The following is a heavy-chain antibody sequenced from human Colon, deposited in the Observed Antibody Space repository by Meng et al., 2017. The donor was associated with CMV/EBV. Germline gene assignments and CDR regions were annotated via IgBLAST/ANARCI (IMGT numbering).Heavy chain of an antibody. CDR1: GEYISRGGYY. J-gene: IGHJ4*02. V-gene: IGHV4-31*02. CDR2: IFYSGNP. Sequence: SCTVSGEYISRGGYYWNWIRQHPGKGLEWIGYIFYSGNPQYNPSLKSRVTISVDTSKNQFSLKLRSVTAADTAVYYCARGWFSSRWYRPELFDYWGQGTLVTVSS. CDR3: ARGWFSSRWYRPELFDY. D-gene: IGHD6-13*01.